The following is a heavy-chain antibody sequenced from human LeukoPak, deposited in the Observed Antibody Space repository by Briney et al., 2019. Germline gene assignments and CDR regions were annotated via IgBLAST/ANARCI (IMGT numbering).Heavy chain of an antibody. CDR3: ARGYCSSTSCYPRPDY. V-gene: IGHV1-2*02. Sequence: ASVKVSCKASGYTFTGYYMHWVRQAPGQGLEWMGWINPNSGGTNYAQKFQGRVTMTRDTSISTAYMELSRMRSDDTAVYYCARGYCSSTSCYPRPDYWGQGTLVTVS. D-gene: IGHD2-2*01. J-gene: IGHJ4*02. CDR1: GYTFTGYY. CDR2: INPNSGGT.